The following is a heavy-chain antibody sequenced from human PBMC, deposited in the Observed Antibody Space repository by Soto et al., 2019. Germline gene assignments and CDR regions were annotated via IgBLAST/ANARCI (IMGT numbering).Heavy chain of an antibody. D-gene: IGHD4-17*01. CDR3: ERDERAYGADALDI. CDR2: ISSSGSTI. V-gene: IGHV3-48*01. Sequence: EVQLVESGGGLVQPGGSLRLSCAASGFTFSSYSMTWVRQAPGKGLGWVSYISSSGSTIYYADSVKGRFTISRDNAQNSLFLQMISLRAEDTAVYYCERDERAYGADALDIWGQGTMVTVSS. J-gene: IGHJ3*02. CDR1: GFTFSSYS.